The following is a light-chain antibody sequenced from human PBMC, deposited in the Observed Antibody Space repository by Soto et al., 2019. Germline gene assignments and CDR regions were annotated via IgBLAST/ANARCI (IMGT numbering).Light chain of an antibody. J-gene: IGKJ4*01. Sequence: DIQMTQSPSSVSASVGDRVTITCRASLGISGWLAWYQQKPGKAPKLLIYATSSLHSGVPSRFSGSRSGTDFTLTISSLQPEDFATYSCQQANSFPLTFGGGTKVEIK. V-gene: IGKV1-12*01. CDR3: QQANSFPLT. CDR2: ATS. CDR1: LGISGW.